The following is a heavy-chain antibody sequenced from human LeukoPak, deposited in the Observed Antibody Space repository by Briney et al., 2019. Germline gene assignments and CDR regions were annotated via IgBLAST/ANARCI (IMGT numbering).Heavy chain of an antibody. J-gene: IGHJ3*02. CDR2: ISSSSSTI. CDR1: GFTFSSYS. Sequence: GGSLRLSCVASGFTFSSYSMSMNWVRQAPGKGLEWVSYISSSSSTIYYADSVKGRFTISRDNAKNSLYLQMNSLRADDTAVYYCARVAGNDAFDIWGQGTMVTVSS. CDR3: ARVAGNDAFDI. V-gene: IGHV3-48*04.